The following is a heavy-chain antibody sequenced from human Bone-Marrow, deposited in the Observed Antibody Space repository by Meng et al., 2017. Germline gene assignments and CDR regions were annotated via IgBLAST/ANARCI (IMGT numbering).Heavy chain of an antibody. CDR2: TYYKSKWSN. CDR1: GDSVSSNSAA. J-gene: IGHJ4*02. D-gene: IGHD4-17*01. V-gene: IGHV6-1*01. Sequence: QVQLQQSGPGMVKPSQTLSLTCAISGDSVSSNSAAWNWIRQSPSRGLEWLGRTYYKSKWSNNYAVSVKSRITINPDTSKNQFSLQLNSVTPEDTAVYYCASSIDYGDYYFDFWGQGTLVTVSS. CDR3: ASSIDYGDYYFDF.